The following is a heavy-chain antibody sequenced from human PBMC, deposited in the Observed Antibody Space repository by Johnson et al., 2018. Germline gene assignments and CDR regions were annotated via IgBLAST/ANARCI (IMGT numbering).Heavy chain of an antibody. CDR3: ARDYYEDAFDI. D-gene: IGHD1-26*01. J-gene: IGHJ3*02. V-gene: IGHV3-21*04. Sequence: EVQLVESGGGLVKHGGSLRLSCEASRFALSSYTMNWVRQVPGKGLEWVSSISDSANHIYSADSVKGRFTISRDNAKNSLYLQMNSLRAEDTAVYYCARDYYEDAFDIWGQGTMVTVSS. CDR1: RFALSSYT. CDR2: ISDSANHI.